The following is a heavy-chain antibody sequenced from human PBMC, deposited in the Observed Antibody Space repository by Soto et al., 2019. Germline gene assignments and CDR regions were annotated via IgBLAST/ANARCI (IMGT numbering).Heavy chain of an antibody. V-gene: IGHV4-34*01. J-gene: IGHJ6*02. Sequence: PSETLSLTCAVYGGSFSGYYWSWIRQPPGKGLEWIGEINHSGSTNYNPSLKSRVTISIDTSKNHFSLKLSSVTAADTAVYYCARGRKVEQWVSSGRGGGMDVWGQGTTVTVSS. D-gene: IGHD6-19*01. CDR3: ARGRKVEQWVSSGRGGGMDV. CDR2: INHSGST. CDR1: GGSFSGYY.